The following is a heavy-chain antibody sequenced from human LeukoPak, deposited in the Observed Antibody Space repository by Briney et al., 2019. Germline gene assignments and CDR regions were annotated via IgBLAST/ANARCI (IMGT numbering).Heavy chain of an antibody. V-gene: IGHV4-59*01. CDR1: GGSISSYY. CDR3: ARSPILTDYYLIDY. Sequence: SETLSLTCTVSGGSISSYYWSWIRQPPGKGLEWVGYIYYSGSTNYNPSLKSRVTISVDTSKNQFSLKLSSVTAADTAVYYCARSPILTDYYLIDYWGQGTLVTVSS. CDR2: IYYSGST. J-gene: IGHJ4*02. D-gene: IGHD3-9*01.